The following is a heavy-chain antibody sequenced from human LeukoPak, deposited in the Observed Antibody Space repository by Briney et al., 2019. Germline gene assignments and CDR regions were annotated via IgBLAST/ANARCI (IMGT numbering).Heavy chain of an antibody. D-gene: IGHD4/OR15-4a*01. CDR2: IMPLFGTA. V-gene: IGHV1-69*05. Sequence: SVKVSCTTSGGTFNNSAISWVRQAPGQGLEWLGRIMPLFGTAGYAEKFQGRVTITKDESTRTVYLELTSLTSDDTAVYYCARDVHGDYGSGWFDPWGQGTLVTVSS. CDR3: ARDVHGDYGSGWFDP. CDR1: GGTFNNSA. J-gene: IGHJ5*02.